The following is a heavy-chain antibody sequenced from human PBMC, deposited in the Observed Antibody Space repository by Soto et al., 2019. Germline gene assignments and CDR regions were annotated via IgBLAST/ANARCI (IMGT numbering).Heavy chain of an antibody. Sequence: PGGSLTISCQGSGYSFTSYWISWVRQMPGKGLEWMGRVHSGGSWTRYGPSFEGQITMSADRSISTAYLQWRSLKASDSAMYYCATWRGSSWFDYWGQGTQVTVSS. D-gene: IGHD6-13*01. J-gene: IGHJ4*02. CDR2: VHSGGSWT. CDR3: ATWRGSSWFDY. V-gene: IGHV5-10-1*01. CDR1: GYSFTSYW.